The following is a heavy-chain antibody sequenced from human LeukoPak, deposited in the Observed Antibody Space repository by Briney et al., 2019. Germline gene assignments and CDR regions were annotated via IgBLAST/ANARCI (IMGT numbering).Heavy chain of an antibody. CDR1: GYTLTELS. V-gene: IGHV1-24*01. CDR3: ATASWSVYLDYYYYMDV. D-gene: IGHD3-3*01. Sequence: ASVKVSCKVSGYTLTELSMHWVRQAPGKGLEWMGRFDPEDGETIYAQKLQGRVTMTEETSTDTAYMELSSLRSEDTAVYYCATASWSVYLDYYYYMDVWGKGPTVPVSS. J-gene: IGHJ6*03. CDR2: FDPEDGET.